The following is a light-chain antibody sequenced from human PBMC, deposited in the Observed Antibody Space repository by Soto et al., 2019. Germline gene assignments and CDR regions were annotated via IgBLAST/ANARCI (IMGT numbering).Light chain of an antibody. J-gene: IGKJ1*01. CDR2: GAS. CDR1: QSVRSN. V-gene: IGKV3-15*01. Sequence: EIVMTQSPATLSVSPGERATLSCRASQSVRSNLAWYQQKPGQPPRLLIYGASTRATGIPARFSGSGSGTEFTLTINSLRSEDFAVYYCQQYNNWPPRTFGQGTKVEVK. CDR3: QQYNNWPPRT.